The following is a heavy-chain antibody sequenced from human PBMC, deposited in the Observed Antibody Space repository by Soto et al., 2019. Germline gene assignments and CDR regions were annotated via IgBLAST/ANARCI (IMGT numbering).Heavy chain of an antibody. Sequence: ASVKVSCKASGYTFTGYYMHWVRQAPGQGLEWMGWINPNSGGTNYAQKFQGRVTMTRDTSISTAYMELSRLRSDDTAVYYCARVGRGSGWYFFDYWRQRTLVTVSS. D-gene: IGHD6-19*01. J-gene: IGHJ4*02. CDR3: ARVGRGSGWYFFDY. CDR1: GYTFTGYY. CDR2: INPNSGGT. V-gene: IGHV1-2*02.